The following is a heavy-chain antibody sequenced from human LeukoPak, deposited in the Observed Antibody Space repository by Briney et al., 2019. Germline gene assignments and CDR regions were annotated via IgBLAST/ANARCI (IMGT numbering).Heavy chain of an antibody. CDR2: IYPADSAA. CDR1: GYSFTTYW. J-gene: IGHJ5*02. Sequence: GESLKISCKASGYSFTTYWIGWVRQMPGKGLEWMGIIYPADSAAHYSPSFQGQVTISADTSINTAYLQWSSLRASDTAIYYCTRRGRAPSNWFDPWGQGTLVTVSS. D-gene: IGHD2-8*01. CDR3: TRRGRAPSNWFDP. V-gene: IGHV5-51*01.